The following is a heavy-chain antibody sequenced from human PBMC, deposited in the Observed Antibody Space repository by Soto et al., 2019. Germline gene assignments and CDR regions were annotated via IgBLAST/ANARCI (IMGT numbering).Heavy chain of an antibody. CDR1: GYSFTSYW. Sequence: PGESLKISCKGSGYSFTSYWIGWVRQMPGKGLEWMGIIYPGDSDTRYSPSFQGQVTISADKSISTAYLQWSSLKASDTAMCYCARHVKTVTENYYYYMDVWGKGTTVNVSS. CDR2: IYPGDSDT. V-gene: IGHV5-51*01. CDR3: ARHVKTVTENYYYYMDV. J-gene: IGHJ6*03. D-gene: IGHD4-4*01.